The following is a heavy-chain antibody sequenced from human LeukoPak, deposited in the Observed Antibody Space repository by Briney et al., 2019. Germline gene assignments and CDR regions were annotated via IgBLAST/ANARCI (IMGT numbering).Heavy chain of an antibody. V-gene: IGHV4-39*07. CDR3: ARGAVAGLYFDY. D-gene: IGHD6-19*01. CDR1: GGSISSSSYY. J-gene: IGHJ4*02. Sequence: SETLSLTCTVSGGSISSSSYYWGWIRQPPGKGLEWIGSIYYSGSTYYNPSLKSRVTISVDASKNQFSLKLSSVTAADTAVYYCARGAVAGLYFDYWGQGTLVTVSS. CDR2: IYYSGST.